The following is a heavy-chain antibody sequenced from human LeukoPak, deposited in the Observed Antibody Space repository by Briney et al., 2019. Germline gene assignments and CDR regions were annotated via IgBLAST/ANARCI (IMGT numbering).Heavy chain of an antibody. Sequence: ASVKVSCKASGYTFTSYAMNWVRQAPGQGLEWMGWINTNTENPAYAQGFTGRLVFSLDISVSTAYLQISSLKAEDTAVYYCARMGYCTRATCGGAFDFWGQGTLVTVSS. CDR3: ARMGYCTRATCGGAFDF. CDR2: INTNTENP. D-gene: IGHD2-8*01. V-gene: IGHV7-4-1*02. J-gene: IGHJ4*02. CDR1: GYTFTSYA.